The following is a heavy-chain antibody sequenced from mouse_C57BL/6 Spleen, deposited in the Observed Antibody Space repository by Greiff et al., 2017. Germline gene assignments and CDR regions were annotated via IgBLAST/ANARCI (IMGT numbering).Heavy chain of an antibody. CDR3: ARGVYSNSAMDY. J-gene: IGHJ4*01. Sequence: QVQLQQPGAELVKPGASVKLSCKASGYTFTSYWMQWVKQRPGQGLEWIGEIDPSDSYTNYNQKFKGKATLTVDTSSSTAYMQLSSLTSEDSAVYYCARGVYSNSAMDYWGQGTSVTVSS. CDR2: IDPSDSYT. CDR1: GYTFTSYW. D-gene: IGHD2-5*01. V-gene: IGHV1-50*01.